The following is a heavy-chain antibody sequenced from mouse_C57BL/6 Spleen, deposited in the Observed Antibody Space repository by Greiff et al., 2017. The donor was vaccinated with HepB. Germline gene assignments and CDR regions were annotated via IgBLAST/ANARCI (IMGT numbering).Heavy chain of an antibody. J-gene: IGHJ2*01. CDR2: IDPEDGDT. V-gene: IGHV14-1*01. D-gene: IGHD2-2*01. CDR3: TKRGYDRSFDY. CDR1: GFNIKDYY. Sequence: VQLQQSGAELVRPGASVKLSCTASGFNIKDYYMHWVKQRPEQGLEWIGRIDPEDGDTEYAPKFQGKATMTADTSSNTAYLQLSSLTSEDTAVYYCTKRGYDRSFDYWGQGTTLTVSS.